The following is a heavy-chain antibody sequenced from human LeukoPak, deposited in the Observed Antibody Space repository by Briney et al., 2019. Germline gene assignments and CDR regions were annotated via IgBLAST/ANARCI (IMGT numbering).Heavy chain of an antibody. Sequence: RASETLSLTCTVSGGSISSYLWSWIRQPPGKGLEWIGYIYYSGRTNYNPSLKSRVTILVDTSKNQFSLKVSSVTAADTAVYYCARGQYSGSCFDNWGQGSLVTVSS. CDR1: GGSISSYL. V-gene: IGHV4-59*01. CDR2: IYYSGRT. CDR3: ARGQYSGSCFDN. J-gene: IGHJ4*02. D-gene: IGHD1-26*01.